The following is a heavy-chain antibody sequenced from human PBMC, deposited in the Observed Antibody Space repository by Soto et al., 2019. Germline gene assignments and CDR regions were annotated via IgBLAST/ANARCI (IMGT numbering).Heavy chain of an antibody. J-gene: IGHJ2*01. CDR3: AKGGYTYGGFAL. Sequence: EVQLLESGGGLVQPGGSLRLSCAASGFTFSSYAMAWVRQAPGKGLEWVSGILDSGGSTYYADSVKGRFTISRDNSKNTLYLQMNSLRAEDTALYYCAKGGYTYGGFALCGRGPLVTVSS. D-gene: IGHD5-12*01. V-gene: IGHV3-23*01. CDR2: ILDSGGST. CDR1: GFTFSSYA.